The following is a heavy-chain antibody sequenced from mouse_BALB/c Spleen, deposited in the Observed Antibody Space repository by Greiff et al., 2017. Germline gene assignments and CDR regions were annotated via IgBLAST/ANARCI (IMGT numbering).Heavy chain of an antibody. Sequence: QVQLQQPGAELVRPGASVTLSCKASGYTFTDYEMHWVKQTPVHGLEWIGAIDPETGGTAYNQKFKGKATLTADKSSSTAYMELRSLTSEDSAVYYCTRWYGYDEGDYAMDYCGQGTSVTVSS. V-gene: IGHV1-15*01. CDR1: GYTFTDYE. D-gene: IGHD2-2*01. CDR2: IDPETGGT. J-gene: IGHJ4*01. CDR3: TRWYGYDEGDYAMDY.